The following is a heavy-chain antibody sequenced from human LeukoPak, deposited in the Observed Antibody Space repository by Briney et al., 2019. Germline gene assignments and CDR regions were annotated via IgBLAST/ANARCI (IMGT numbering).Heavy chain of an antibody. D-gene: IGHD6-25*01. CDR1: GGSISSYD. V-gene: IGHV4-4*07. J-gene: IGHJ5*02. CDR3: ARVAGYLPTRWFDP. CDR2: TYTSGST. Sequence: SETLSLTCTVSGGSISSYDWSWIRQPAGKGLEWIGRTYTSGSTNYNPSLKSRVTMSVDTSKNQFSLKLTSVTAADTAVYYCARVAGYLPTRWFDPWGQGTHVTVSS.